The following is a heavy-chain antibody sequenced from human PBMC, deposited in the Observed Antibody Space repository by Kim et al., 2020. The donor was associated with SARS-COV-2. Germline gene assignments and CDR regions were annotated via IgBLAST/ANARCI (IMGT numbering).Heavy chain of an antibody. D-gene: IGHD3-16*01. J-gene: IGHJ5*02. CDR3: ARGLLSDPICFDP. Sequence: SETLSLTCTVSGGSISSGGYYWSWIRQHPGKGLEWIGYIYYSGSTYYNPFLKSRVTISVDTSKNQFSLKLSSVTAADTAVYYCARGLLSDPICFDPWGQGTLVSVAS. V-gene: IGHV4-31*03. CDR2: IYYSGST. CDR1: GGSISSGGYY.